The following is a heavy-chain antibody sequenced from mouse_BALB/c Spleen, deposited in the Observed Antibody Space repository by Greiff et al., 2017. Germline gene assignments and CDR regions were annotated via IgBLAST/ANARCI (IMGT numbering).Heavy chain of an antibody. D-gene: IGHD2-1*01. CDR3: ARDEDGNYERTWFAY. Sequence: EVHLVESGGGLVQPGGSLRLSCATSGFTFTDYYMSWVRQPPGKALEWLGFIRNKANGYTTEYSASVKGRFTISRDNSQSILYLQMNTLRAEDSATYYCARDEDGNYERTWFAYWGQGTLVTVSA. J-gene: IGHJ3*01. CDR1: GFTFTDYY. CDR2: IRNKANGYTT. V-gene: IGHV7-3*02.